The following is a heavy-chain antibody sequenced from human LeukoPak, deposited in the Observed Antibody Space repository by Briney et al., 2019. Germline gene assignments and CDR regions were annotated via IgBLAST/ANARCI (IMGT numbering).Heavy chain of an antibody. CDR2: ISSSSSTI. CDR1: GFTFSDYY. V-gene: IGHV3-11*04. CDR3: ARAHHRRVYDYVWGSYPY. J-gene: IGHJ4*02. Sequence: GGSLRLSCAASGFTFSDYYMNWIRQAPGKGLEWVSYISSSSSTIYYADSVKGRFTISRDNAKNSLYLQMNSLRAEDTAVYYCARAHHRRVYDYVWGSYPYWGQGTLVTVSS. D-gene: IGHD3-16*02.